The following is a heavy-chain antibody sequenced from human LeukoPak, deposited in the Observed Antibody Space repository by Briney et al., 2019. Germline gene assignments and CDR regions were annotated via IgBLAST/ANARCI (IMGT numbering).Heavy chain of an antibody. D-gene: IGHD2-21*01. Sequence: PSETLSLTCDVSGYAIGSSHYWGWIRQPPGRGLQWIGHVNFHGTSAYNASLRGLVTISIEASKNRFSLRLTSVTGADAAIYYCARVVSQAAPDWYMDVWGGGTVVIVSS. CDR1: GYAIGSSHY. CDR2: VNFHGTS. J-gene: IGHJ2*01. CDR3: ARVVSQAAPDWYMDV. V-gene: IGHV4-38-2*01.